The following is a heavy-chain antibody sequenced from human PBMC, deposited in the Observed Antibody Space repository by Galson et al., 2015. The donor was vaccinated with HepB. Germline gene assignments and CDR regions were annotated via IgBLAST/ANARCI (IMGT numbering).Heavy chain of an antibody. CDR3: ARGNPDDGLTIFGVVTDKGRAYYYYYMDV. J-gene: IGHJ6*03. D-gene: IGHD3-3*01. CDR2: IYYSGST. Sequence: ETLSLTCTVSGGSISSYYWSWIRQPPGKGLEWIGYIYYSGSTNYNPSLKSRVTISVDTSKNQFSLKLSSVTAADTAVYYCARGNPDDGLTIFGVVTDKGRAYYYYYMDVWGKGTTVTVSS. CDR1: GGSISSYY. V-gene: IGHV4-59*01.